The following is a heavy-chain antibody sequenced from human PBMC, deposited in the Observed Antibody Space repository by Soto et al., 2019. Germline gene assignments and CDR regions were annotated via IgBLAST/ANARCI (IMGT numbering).Heavy chain of an antibody. J-gene: IGHJ3*02. Sequence: QVQLVQSGAEVKKPGSSVKVSCRASGGTFSNYGISWVRQAPGEGLEWMGGIIPIVGTRNHAQKFQGRVTITADKSTNTAYKELSSLRSEDTAVYYCARGSGYDNEGAFDIWGQVTMVTVSS. V-gene: IGHV1-69*06. CDR2: IIPIVGTR. CDR1: GGTFSNYG. CDR3: ARGSGYDNEGAFDI. D-gene: IGHD3-22*01.